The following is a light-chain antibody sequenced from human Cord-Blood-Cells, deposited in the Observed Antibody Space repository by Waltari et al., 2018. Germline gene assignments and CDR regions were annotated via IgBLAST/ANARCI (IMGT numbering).Light chain of an antibody. CDR2: DVS. V-gene: IGLV2-14*01. Sequence: QSALTPPASVSGSPGQPITIPCTGTSSDVGGYNFVSWYQQHPGNPPKLMIYDVSNRPSGVSNRFSGSKSGNTASLTISGLQAEDEADYYCSSYTSSSTYVFGTGTKVTVL. J-gene: IGLJ1*01. CDR1: SSDVGGYNF. CDR3: SSYTSSSTYV.